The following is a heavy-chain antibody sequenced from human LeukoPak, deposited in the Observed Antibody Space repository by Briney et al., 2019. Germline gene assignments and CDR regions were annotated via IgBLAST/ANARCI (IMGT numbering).Heavy chain of an antibody. Sequence: KPDGSDKYYVDSVKGRFIISRDNAKNSLYLQMSSLRAEDTAVYYCARGGHRQKEFWGQGTLVTVSS. CDR3: ARGGHRQKEF. V-gene: IGHV3-7*01. D-gene: IGHD3-10*01. CDR2: KPDGSDK. J-gene: IGHJ4*02.